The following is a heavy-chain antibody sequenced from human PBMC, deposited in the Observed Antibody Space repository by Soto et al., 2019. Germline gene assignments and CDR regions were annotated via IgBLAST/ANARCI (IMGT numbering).Heavy chain of an antibody. V-gene: IGHV1-8*01. CDR2: MNPNSGNT. CDR1: GYTFTSYD. D-gene: IGHD5-12*01. CDR3: ARGSGARKLRAFDI. Sequence: ASVKVSCKASGYTFTSYDINWVRQATGQGLEWMGWMNPNSGNTGYAQKFQGRVTMTRNTSISTAYMELSSLRSEDTAVYYCARGSGARKLRAFDIWGQGSMVTVSS. J-gene: IGHJ3*02.